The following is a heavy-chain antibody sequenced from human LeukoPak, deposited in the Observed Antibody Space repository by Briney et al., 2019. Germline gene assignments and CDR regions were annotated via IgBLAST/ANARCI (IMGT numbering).Heavy chain of an antibody. D-gene: IGHD6-13*01. Sequence: GGSLRLSCAASGFTFSSYSMDWVRQAPGKGLEWVSSISSSSSYIYYADSVKGRFTISRDNAKNSLYLQMNSLRAEDTAVYYCASPSSSSDDAFDIWGQGTMVTVSS. V-gene: IGHV3-21*01. CDR2: ISSSSSYI. CDR3: ASPSSSSDDAFDI. J-gene: IGHJ3*02. CDR1: GFTFSSYS.